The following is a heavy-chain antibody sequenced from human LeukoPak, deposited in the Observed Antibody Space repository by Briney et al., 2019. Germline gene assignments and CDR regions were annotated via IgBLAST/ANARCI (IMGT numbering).Heavy chain of an antibody. CDR1: GFTFSSYA. D-gene: IGHD2-2*01. Sequence: GGSLGLSCAASGFTFSSYAMHWVRQAPGKGLEWVAVISYDGSNKYYADSVKGRFTISRDNSKNTLYLQMNSLRAEDTAVYYCARDHMADCSSTSCSLDYYYYGMDVWGQGTTVTVSS. V-gene: IGHV3-30-3*01. CDR2: ISYDGSNK. CDR3: ARDHMADCSSTSCSLDYYYYGMDV. J-gene: IGHJ6*02.